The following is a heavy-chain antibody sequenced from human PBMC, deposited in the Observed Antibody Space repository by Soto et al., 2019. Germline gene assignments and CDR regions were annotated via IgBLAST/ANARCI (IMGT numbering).Heavy chain of an antibody. CDR1: GFSFSTYG. J-gene: IGHJ6*02. CDR3: AKVERADSTSSNFYYYSGMDV. D-gene: IGHD6-6*01. V-gene: IGHV3-30*18. CDR2: ISNDGSNK. Sequence: QVQMVESGGGVVQPGRSLRLSCAASGFSFSTYGMHWVRQAPGKGLEWMAVISNDGSNKYYADSVKGRFTISRDNSKDTLFLQMNSLRGEDTAVYYCAKVERADSTSSNFYYYSGMDVWGQGTTVTVSS.